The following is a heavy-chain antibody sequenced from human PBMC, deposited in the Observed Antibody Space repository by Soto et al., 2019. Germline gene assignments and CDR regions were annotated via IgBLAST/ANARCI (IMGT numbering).Heavy chain of an antibody. Sequence: GGSLRLSCAASGFTFSSYWMSWVRQAPGKGLEWVANIKQDGSEKYYVDSVKGRFTISRDNAKNSLYLQMNSLRAEDTAVYYCARPNYCSSSSCYVPWFDPWGQGTLVTVSS. CDR1: GFTFSSYW. V-gene: IGHV3-7*03. CDR3: ARPNYCSSSSCYVPWFDP. D-gene: IGHD2-2*01. J-gene: IGHJ5*02. CDR2: IKQDGSEK.